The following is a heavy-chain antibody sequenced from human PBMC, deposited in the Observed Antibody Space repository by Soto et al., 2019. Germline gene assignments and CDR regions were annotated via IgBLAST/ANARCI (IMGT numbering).Heavy chain of an antibody. J-gene: IGHJ1*01. CDR2: IYSGGST. CDR3: ARDRVESGYPEYFQN. D-gene: IGHD3-22*01. CDR1: GFTVSSNY. V-gene: IGHV3-53*01. Sequence: EVQLVESGGGLIQPGGSLRLSCAASGFTVSSNYMSWVRQAPGKGLEWVSVIYSGGSTYYADSVKCRFTISRDNSKNTLYLQMNSLRAEDRAVYYCARDRVESGYPEYFQNWGQGTLVTVSS.